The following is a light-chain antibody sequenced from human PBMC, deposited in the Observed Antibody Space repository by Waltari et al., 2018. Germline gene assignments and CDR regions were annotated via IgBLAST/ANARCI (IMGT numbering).Light chain of an antibody. J-gene: IGLJ2*01. CDR3: SSYTSSSTYVV. V-gene: IGLV2-14*01. CDR2: EVS. Sequence: QSALTQPASVSGSPGQSLTISCTGTSSDVGGSNYVSWYQQHPGKAPKLMIYEVSNRPSGVSNRFSGSKSGNTASLTISGLQAEDEADYYCSSYTSSSTYVVFGGGTKLTVL. CDR1: SSDVGGSNY.